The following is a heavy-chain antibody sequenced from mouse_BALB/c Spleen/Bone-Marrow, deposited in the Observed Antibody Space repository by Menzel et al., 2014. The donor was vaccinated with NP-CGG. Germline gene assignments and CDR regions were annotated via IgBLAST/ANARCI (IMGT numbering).Heavy chain of an antibody. CDR1: GFNIKDTY. CDR2: IDPANGNT. Sequence: VQLKQSGAELVKPGASVKLSCTASGFNIKDTYMHWVKQRPGQGLEWMGRIDPANGNTKYDPKFQGKATITADTSSNTAYLQLSRLTSEDAAVYYCARYRLGTYFDYWGQGTTLTVSS. V-gene: IGHV14-3*02. J-gene: IGHJ2*01. CDR3: ARYRLGTYFDY. D-gene: IGHD2-14*01.